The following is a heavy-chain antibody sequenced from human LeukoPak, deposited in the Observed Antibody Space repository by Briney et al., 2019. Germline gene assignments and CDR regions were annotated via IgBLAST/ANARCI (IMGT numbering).Heavy chain of an antibody. D-gene: IGHD3-22*01. Sequence: PGGSLRLSCTASGFTFSNYGMHWVRQAPGKGLEWVAVISYDGSNEYYADSVKGRFTISRDNSKNTLFLQMNSLRPEDTAVYHCARGALFSGYCPPFDYWGQGTLVTVSS. CDR3: ARGALFSGYCPPFDY. J-gene: IGHJ4*02. CDR2: ISYDGSNE. V-gene: IGHV3-30*03. CDR1: GFTFSNYG.